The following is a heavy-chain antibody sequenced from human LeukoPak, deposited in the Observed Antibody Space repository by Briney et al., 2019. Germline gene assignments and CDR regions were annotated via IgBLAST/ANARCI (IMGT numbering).Heavy chain of an antibody. CDR1: GGTFSSYA. J-gene: IGHJ4*02. CDR3: ARDRYFDWLIDY. Sequence: SVKVSCKASGGTFSSYAISWVRQAPGQGLEWMGGIIPIFGTANYAQKFQGRVTITTDESTSTAYMELSRLRSDDTAVYYCARDRYFDWLIDYWGQGTLVTVSS. CDR2: IIPIFGTA. D-gene: IGHD3-9*01. V-gene: IGHV1-69*05.